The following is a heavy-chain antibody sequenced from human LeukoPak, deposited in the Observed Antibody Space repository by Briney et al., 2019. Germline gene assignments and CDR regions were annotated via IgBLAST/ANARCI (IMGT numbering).Heavy chain of an antibody. Sequence: SETLSLTCAVSGYSISSGYYWGWIQQPPGKGLEWIGSIYHSGSTYYNPSLKSRVTISVDTSKNQFSLKLSSVTAADTAVYYCAREKFNSDLLHYFDYWGQGTLVTVSS. J-gene: IGHJ4*02. CDR1: GYSISSGYY. CDR3: AREKFNSDLLHYFDY. V-gene: IGHV4-38-2*02. D-gene: IGHD5-24*01. CDR2: IYHSGST.